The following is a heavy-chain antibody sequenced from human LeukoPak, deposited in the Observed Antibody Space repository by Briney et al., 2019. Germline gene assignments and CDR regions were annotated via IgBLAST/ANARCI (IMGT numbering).Heavy chain of an antibody. CDR3: ARVVSELLPYYYYGMDV. CDR1: GYSFTSYW. D-gene: IGHD3-10*01. Sequence: GESLKISCKGSGYSFTSYWIGWVRQMPGKGLEWMGIIYPGDSDTRYSPSLQGQVTISADKSISTAYLQWSSLKASDTAMYYCARVVSELLPYYYYGMDVWGQGTTVTVSS. CDR2: IYPGDSDT. J-gene: IGHJ6*02. V-gene: IGHV5-51*01.